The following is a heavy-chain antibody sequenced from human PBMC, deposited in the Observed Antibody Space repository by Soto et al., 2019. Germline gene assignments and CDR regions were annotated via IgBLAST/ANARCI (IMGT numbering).Heavy chain of an antibody. J-gene: IGHJ4*02. V-gene: IGHV6-1*01. CDR1: GESVSTNTAT. CDR3: ARDPSHYYDSSGYLYHTYFDY. CDR2: TYYRSKWFY. D-gene: IGHD3-22*01. Sequence: PSQTLSLTCAISGESVSTNTATWDWIRQSPSRGLEWLGRTYYRSKWFYDYAVSVRSRMTISPDTSKNQFSLQLNSVTPEDTAVYYCARDPSHYYDSSGYLYHTYFDYWGQGTLVTVSS.